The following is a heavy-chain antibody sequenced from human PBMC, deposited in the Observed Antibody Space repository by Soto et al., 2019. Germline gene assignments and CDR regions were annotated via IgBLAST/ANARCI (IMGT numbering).Heavy chain of an antibody. CDR2: IIPILGIA. D-gene: IGHD2-2*01. V-gene: IGHV1-69*02. Sequence: SVKVSCKASGGTFSSYTISWVRHAPGQGLEWMGRIIPILGIANYAQKFQGRVTITADKSTSTAYMELSSLRSEDTAVYYCARAGVVVPPSDYYYYMDVWGQGTLVTVSS. CDR1: GGTFSSYT. J-gene: IGHJ6*03. CDR3: ARAGVVVPPSDYYYYMDV.